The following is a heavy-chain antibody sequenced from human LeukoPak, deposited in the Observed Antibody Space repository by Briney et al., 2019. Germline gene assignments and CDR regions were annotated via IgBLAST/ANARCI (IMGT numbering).Heavy chain of an antibody. D-gene: IGHD3-22*01. CDR3: ARDRPNYYGSDGHYYRRDGDY. CDR1: GFTFSSYW. J-gene: IGHJ4*02. V-gene: IGHV3-23*01. CDR2: ITSRGEST. Sequence: GGSLRLSCAASGFTFSSYWMSWVRQAPGKGLQWVSSITSRGESTWYVDSVKGRFTITRDNSENTLYLQMHSLRAEDTAVYYCARDRPNYYGSDGHYYRRDGDYWGRGTLVSVSS.